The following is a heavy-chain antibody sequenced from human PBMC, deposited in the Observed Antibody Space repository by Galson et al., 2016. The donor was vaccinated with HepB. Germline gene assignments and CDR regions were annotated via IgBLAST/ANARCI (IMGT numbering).Heavy chain of an antibody. CDR3: ARSFSFGDYVQ. D-gene: IGHD2-21*01. Sequence: SETLSLTCAVSGASLNTSYWTWIRQPPGKGLQWIGILYYYGTTKSNPSLKSRVTISLDTSQNHFSLGLTSVTAADTAMYYCARSFSFGDYVQWGPGTLVTVSS. J-gene: IGHJ4*01. CDR1: GASLNTSY. CDR2: LYYYGTT. V-gene: IGHV4-59*01.